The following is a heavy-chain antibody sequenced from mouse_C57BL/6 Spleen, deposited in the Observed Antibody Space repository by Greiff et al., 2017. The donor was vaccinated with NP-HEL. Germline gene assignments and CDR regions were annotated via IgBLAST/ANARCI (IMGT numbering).Heavy chain of an antibody. CDR1: GFNIKDDY. Sequence: VQLQQSGAELVRPGASVKLSCTASGFNIKDDYMHWVKQRPEQGLEWIGWIDAENGDTEYASKFQGKATITADTSSNTAYLQLSSLTSEDTAVYYCTADYGSRIAYWGQGTLVTVSA. CDR2: IDAENGDT. J-gene: IGHJ3*01. V-gene: IGHV14-4*01. D-gene: IGHD1-1*01. CDR3: TADYGSRIAY.